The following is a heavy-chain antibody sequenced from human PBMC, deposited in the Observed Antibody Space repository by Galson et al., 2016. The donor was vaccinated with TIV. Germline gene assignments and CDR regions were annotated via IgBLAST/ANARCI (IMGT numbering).Heavy chain of an antibody. V-gene: IGHV3-74*01. CDR1: GFTFSKYW. D-gene: IGHD3/OR15-3a*01. CDR3: VRGGLEPFDY. CDR2: TNADGSST. Sequence: SLRLSCAASGFTFSKYWMHWVRQAPEKGLVWISRTNADGSSTSYADSVKGRVTISRDNARNTLYLLMNSLRVEDTAVYYCVRGGLEPFDYWGHGTLVTVSS. J-gene: IGHJ4*01.